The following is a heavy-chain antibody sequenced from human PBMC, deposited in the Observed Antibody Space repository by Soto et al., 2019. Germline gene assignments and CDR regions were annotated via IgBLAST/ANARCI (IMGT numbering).Heavy chain of an antibody. CDR1: GYTFTSYW. J-gene: IGHJ4*02. Sequence: GESLKISCKGSGYTFTSYWIGWVRQMPGKGLEWMGIIYPGDSDTRYRLSFQGLVTISADKSISTAYLQWSSLKASDTAMYYCARPGLNWGLDYWGQGTLVTVSS. CDR2: IYPGDSDT. D-gene: IGHD7-27*01. V-gene: IGHV5-51*01. CDR3: ARPGLNWGLDY.